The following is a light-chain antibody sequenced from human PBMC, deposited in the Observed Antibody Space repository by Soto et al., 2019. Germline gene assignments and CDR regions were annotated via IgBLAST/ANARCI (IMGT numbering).Light chain of an antibody. CDR3: QQHNNWPPIT. CDR2: GAS. J-gene: IGKJ5*01. V-gene: IGKV3-15*01. CDR1: QSVRTK. Sequence: EIVLTQSPATLSVSPGESAALSCRASQSVRTKLAWYQQRPGQAPRLLIYGASTRATGIPARFSGSGSGTEFTLIITSLQSEDCGVYYCQQHNNWPPITFGQGTRLEI.